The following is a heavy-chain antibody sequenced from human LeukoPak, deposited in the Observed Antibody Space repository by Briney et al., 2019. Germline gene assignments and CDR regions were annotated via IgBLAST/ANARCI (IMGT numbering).Heavy chain of an antibody. Sequence: PGGSLRLSCAASGFTFSSYAMSWVGQAPGKGLEWVSAISGSGGSTYYADSVKGRFTISRDNSKNTLYLQMNSLRAEDTAVYYCAKDLDIVVVPAAVYFDYWGQGTPVTVSS. CDR2: ISGSGGST. V-gene: IGHV3-23*01. CDR3: AKDLDIVVVPAAVYFDY. CDR1: GFTFSSYA. D-gene: IGHD2-2*03. J-gene: IGHJ4*02.